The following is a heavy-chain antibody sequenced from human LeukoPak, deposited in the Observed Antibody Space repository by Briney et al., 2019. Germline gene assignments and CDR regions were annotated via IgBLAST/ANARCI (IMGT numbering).Heavy chain of an antibody. CDR2: IYYSGST. D-gene: IGHD3-16*01. CDR1: GGSISSHY. CDR3: ARDLGYYFDY. Sequence: SETLSLTCTVSGGSISSHYWSWIRQPPGEGLEWIGYIYYSGSTNYNPSLKSRVTISVDTSKNQFSLKLSSVTAADTAVYYCARDLGYYFDYWGQGTLVTVSS. V-gene: IGHV4-59*11. J-gene: IGHJ4*02.